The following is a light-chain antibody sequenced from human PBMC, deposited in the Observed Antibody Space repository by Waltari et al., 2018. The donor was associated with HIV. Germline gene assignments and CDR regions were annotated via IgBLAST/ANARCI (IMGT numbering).Light chain of an antibody. CDR2: SNN. Sequence: QSVLTQPPSASGTPGQRVTISCSGSSSNIGSNTVNWYQQLPGTAPKLLIYSNNQRPSGVPDRFSGSKSGTSASLAISGLQSEDEADYYCAAWDDSLNGRVF. CDR3: AAWDDSLNGRV. J-gene: IGLJ3*02. CDR1: SSNIGSNT. V-gene: IGLV1-44*01.